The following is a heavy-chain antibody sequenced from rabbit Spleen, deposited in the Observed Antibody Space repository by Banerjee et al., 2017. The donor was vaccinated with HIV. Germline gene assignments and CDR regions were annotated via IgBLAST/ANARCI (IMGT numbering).Heavy chain of an antibody. J-gene: IGHJ6*01. Sequence: QEHLEESGGDLVKPEGSLTLTCTASGVSFSISSYMCWVRQAPGKGLEWIACIDSGSSGFTYFATWAKGRFTCSKTSSTTVTLQMTRLTAADTATYFCARDTSTSFSTYGMDLWGPGTLVTVS. CDR3: ARDTSTSFSTYGMDL. CDR1: GVSFSISSY. V-gene: IGHV1S45*01. D-gene: IGHD1-1*01. CDR2: IDSGSSGFT.